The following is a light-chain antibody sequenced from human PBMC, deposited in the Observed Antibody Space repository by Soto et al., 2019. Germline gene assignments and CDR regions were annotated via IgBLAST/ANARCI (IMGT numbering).Light chain of an antibody. CDR2: DVS. Sequence: QSALTQPRSVSGSPGQSVTISCTGTSSDVGGYNYVSWYQQHPGKAPKLMIYDVSKRPSGVPDRFSGSKYGNTVSLTLSGLHAEDEAEYYCFSYAGSYTFFGTGTKLTFL. V-gene: IGLV2-11*01. J-gene: IGLJ1*01. CDR3: FSYAGSYTF. CDR1: SSDVGGYNY.